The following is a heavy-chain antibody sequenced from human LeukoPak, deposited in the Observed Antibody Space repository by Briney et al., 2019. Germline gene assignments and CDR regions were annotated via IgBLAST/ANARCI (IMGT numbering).Heavy chain of an antibody. CDR1: GFTFSSYW. J-gene: IGHJ5*01. CDR3: AKEGAYPIITYDS. CDR2: IKRDGHEK. V-gene: IGHV3-7*01. D-gene: IGHD3-10*01. Sequence: GGSLRLSCAASGFTFSSYWMNWVRQAPGKGLEWVANIKRDGHEKNYVDSVKGRFSISRDNAKNSLYLQMDSLRAEDTAVYYCAKEGAYPIITYDSWGQGALVTVSS.